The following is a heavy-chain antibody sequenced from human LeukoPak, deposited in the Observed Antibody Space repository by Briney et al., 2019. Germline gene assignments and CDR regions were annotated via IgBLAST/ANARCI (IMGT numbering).Heavy chain of an antibody. CDR3: AKGAETTTPYYFDY. J-gene: IGHJ4*02. V-gene: IGHV3-23*01. CDR2: SSGGDDRT. CDR1: GFTFSSYA. Sequence: GGSLRLSCAASGFTFSSYAMSWVRQAPGKGLEWVLSSSGGDDRTNYADSVQGRFTISRDNSKNMMYLQMSGLRVEDTAVYYCAKGAETTTPYYFDYWGQGTLVTVSS. D-gene: IGHD1-1*01.